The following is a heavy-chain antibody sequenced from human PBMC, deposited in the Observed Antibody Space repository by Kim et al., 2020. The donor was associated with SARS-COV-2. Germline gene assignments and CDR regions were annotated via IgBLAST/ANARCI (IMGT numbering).Heavy chain of an antibody. V-gene: IGHV3-7*01. CDR3: AREVVINYYGMDV. CDR2: IKQDGSEK. D-gene: IGHD2-2*01. Sequence: GGSLRLSCAASGFTFSSYWMSWVRQAPGKGLEWVANIKQDGSEKYYVDSVKGRFTISRDNAKNSLYLQMNSLRAEDTAVYYCAREVVINYYGMDVWGQGTTVTVSS. CDR1: GFTFSSYW. J-gene: IGHJ6*02.